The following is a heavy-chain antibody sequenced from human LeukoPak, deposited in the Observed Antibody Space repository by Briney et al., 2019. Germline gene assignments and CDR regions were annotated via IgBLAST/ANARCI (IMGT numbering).Heavy chain of an antibody. V-gene: IGHV3-33*01. Sequence: GGSLRLSCATSGFTFNRFGMHWVRQAPGKGLEWVAVIWYDGSNKDYADSVKGRFTISRDNSKNTLYLQMDSLRAEDTAFYYCATEDYNASFDYWGQGTLVTVSS. J-gene: IGHJ4*02. CDR2: IWYDGSNK. CDR1: GFTFNRFG. CDR3: ATEDYNASFDY. D-gene: IGHD3-10*01.